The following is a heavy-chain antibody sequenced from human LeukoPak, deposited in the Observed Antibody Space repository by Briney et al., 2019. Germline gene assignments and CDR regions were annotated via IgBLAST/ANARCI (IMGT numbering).Heavy chain of an antibody. D-gene: IGHD3-22*01. CDR1: GFTFSRYA. CDR2: IWYDGSNK. V-gene: IGHV3-33*01. CDR3: ASDYYDSSGAYYEGGPPTAPPDY. J-gene: IGHJ4*02. Sequence: GRSLRLSCAASGFTFSRYAMHWVRQAPGKGLEWVTLIWYDGSNKYYADSVKGRFTISRDNSKNTLYLQMNSLRAEDTAVYYCASDYYDSSGAYYEGGPPTAPPDYWGQGTLVTVSS.